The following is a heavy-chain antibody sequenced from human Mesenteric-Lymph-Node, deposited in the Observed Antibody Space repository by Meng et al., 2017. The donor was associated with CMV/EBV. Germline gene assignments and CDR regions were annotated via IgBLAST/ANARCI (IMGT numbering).Heavy chain of an antibody. CDR3: AKEEFFYYAMDV. CDR2: IKSKTDGGTT. J-gene: IGHJ6*02. D-gene: IGHD3-10*01. CDR1: GFTFSNAW. Sequence: GESLKISCAASGFTFSNAWMSWVRQAPGKGLEWVGRIKSKTDGGTTYYADSVKGRFTVSRDNSENTLYLQMNSLTTEDTAVYYCAKEEFFYYAMDVWGQGTTVTVSS. V-gene: IGHV3-15*01.